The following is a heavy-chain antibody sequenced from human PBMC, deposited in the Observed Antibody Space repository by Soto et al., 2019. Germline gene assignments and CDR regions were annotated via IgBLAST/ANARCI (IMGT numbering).Heavy chain of an antibody. D-gene: IGHD3-3*01. J-gene: IGHJ6*02. CDR3: ARERNYDFWSGYFGTRAYYYYGMDV. V-gene: IGHV4-34*01. CDR1: GGSFSGYY. CDR2: INHSGST. Sequence: PSETLSLTCAVYGGSFSGYYWSWIRQPPGKGLEWIGEINHSGSTNYNPSLKSRVTISVDTYKNQFSLKLSSVTAADTAVYYCARERNYDFWSGYFGTRAYYYYGMDVWGQGTTVTVSS.